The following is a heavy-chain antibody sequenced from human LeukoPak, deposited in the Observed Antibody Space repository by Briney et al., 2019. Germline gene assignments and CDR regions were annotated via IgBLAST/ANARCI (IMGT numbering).Heavy chain of an antibody. J-gene: IGHJ5*02. D-gene: IGHD3-3*01. CDR2: IIAYNGNT. CDR1: GYTFTSYG. Sequence: GASVKVSCKASGYTFTSYGISWVRQAPGQGLEWMGWIIAYNGNTNYAQKLQGRVTMTTDTSTSTAYMELRSLRSDDTAVYYCARGGVIWSGYYRRFDPWGQGTLVTVSS. CDR3: ARGGVIWSGYYRRFDP. V-gene: IGHV1-18*01.